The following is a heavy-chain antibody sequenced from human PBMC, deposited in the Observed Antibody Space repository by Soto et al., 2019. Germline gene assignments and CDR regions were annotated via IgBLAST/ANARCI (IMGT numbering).Heavy chain of an antibody. V-gene: IGHV3-30-3*01. D-gene: IGHD1-1*01. CDR3: ARGTTTSAFSAMDV. CDR2: ISYDGDNK. Sequence: QVQLVESGGGVVQPGRSLRLSCAASGFTFSYHALNWVRQAPGKGLEWVAVISYDGDNKYIAESVKGRFTISRDNSKNTVSLHMNSLRAEDTAMYLCARGTTTSAFSAMDVWGQGTTVTVSS. J-gene: IGHJ6*02. CDR1: GFTFSYHA.